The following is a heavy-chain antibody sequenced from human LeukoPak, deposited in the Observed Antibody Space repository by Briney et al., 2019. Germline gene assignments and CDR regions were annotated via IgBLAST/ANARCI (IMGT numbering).Heavy chain of an antibody. CDR2: IRNKANSYTT. Sequence: SGGSLRLSRTASRFTFSDRYIGGVCRAPGRGLEWVGGIRNKANSYTTAYAASVNGRFTISRAESKNLLYLQMNSLTPADTAVYYCTRCSTGTRLYYFDYWGQGTLVTVSS. CDR3: TRCSTGTRLYYFDY. J-gene: IGHJ4*02. D-gene: IGHD1/OR15-1a*01. V-gene: IGHV3-72*01. CDR1: RFTFSDRY.